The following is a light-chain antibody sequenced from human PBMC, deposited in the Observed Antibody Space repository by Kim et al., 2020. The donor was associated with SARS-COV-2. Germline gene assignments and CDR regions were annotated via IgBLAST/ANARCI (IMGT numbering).Light chain of an antibody. CDR2: YDR. V-gene: IGLV3-21*04. J-gene: IGLJ2*01. CDR1: EIGRKN. Sequence: APGQTITIACGGDEIGRKNVHWYQHQPGQAPVLVIYYDRDRPSGIPERFSGSNSGNTATLTITRAEAGDEADYYCQVWDSGSDHWIFGGGTKLTVL. CDR3: QVWDSGSDHWI.